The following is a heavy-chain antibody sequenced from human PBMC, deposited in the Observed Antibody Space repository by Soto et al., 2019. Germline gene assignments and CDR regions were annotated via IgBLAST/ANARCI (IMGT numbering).Heavy chain of an antibody. D-gene: IGHD4-4*01. J-gene: IGHJ4*01. CDR2: INGDGGST. CDR3: AKVVQMATVRGYFDY. CDR1: GFIFRGYG. V-gene: IGHV3-23*01. Sequence: GGSLRLSCAASGFIFRGYGMSWVRQAPGKGLEWVAAINGDGGSTYYADSVKGRFTISRDNSKNTLDLQMNSLRDEDTAVYYCAKVVQMATVRGYFDYWGHGTLVTVSS.